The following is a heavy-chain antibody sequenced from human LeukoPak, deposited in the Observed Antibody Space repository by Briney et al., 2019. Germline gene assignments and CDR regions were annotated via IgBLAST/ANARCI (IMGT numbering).Heavy chain of an antibody. CDR2: IATKVYSGTT. Sequence: GGSLRLSCTTSGFTFGDYAISWFRQAPGKGLEWVGFIATKVYSGTTQYAASVRGRFTISRDDSKSIAYLQMNSVKTEDTAVYYCTCHGDDDFDYWGQGTPVTVSS. V-gene: IGHV3-49*03. CDR1: GFTFGDYA. D-gene: IGHD4-17*01. CDR3: TCHGDDDFDY. J-gene: IGHJ4*02.